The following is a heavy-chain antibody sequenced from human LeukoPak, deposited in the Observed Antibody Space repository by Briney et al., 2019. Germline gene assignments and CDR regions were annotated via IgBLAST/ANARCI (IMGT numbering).Heavy chain of an antibody. J-gene: IGHJ1*01. CDR2: IIPIFGTA. CDR1: GYTFTGYY. D-gene: IGHD3-22*01. Sequence: GASVKVSCKASGYTFTGYYMHWVRQAPGQGLEWMGGIIPIFGTANYAQKFQGRVTITADKSTSTAYMELSSLRSEDTAVYYCARGFFGSGYLSVQFWGQGTLVTVSS. V-gene: IGHV1-69*06. CDR3: ARGFFGSGYLSVQF.